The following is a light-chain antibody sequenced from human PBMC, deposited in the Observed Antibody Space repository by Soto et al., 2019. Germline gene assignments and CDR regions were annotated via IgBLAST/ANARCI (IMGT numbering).Light chain of an antibody. CDR2: SDS. V-gene: IGLV3-21*04. CDR3: QVWDGSTDAV. CDR1: NIGNLD. Sequence: SYELTQPPSVSAAPGKTATITCGGTNIGNLDVHWYQQKPGQAPILVIFSDSDRPSGIPDRFSGSNSGNTATLTISRVDAGDEDNYYCQVWDGSTDAVFGGGTQLTVL. J-gene: IGLJ2*01.